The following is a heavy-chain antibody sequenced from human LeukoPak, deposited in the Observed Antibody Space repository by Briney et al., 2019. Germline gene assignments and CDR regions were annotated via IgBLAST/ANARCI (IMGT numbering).Heavy chain of an antibody. CDR2: IYHSGST. D-gene: IGHD4-23*01. CDR3: ARLYYGGITYYYYYMDV. J-gene: IGHJ6*03. Sequence: SETPSLTCAVSGYPISSGYYWGWIRQPPGKGLEWIGSIYHSGSTYYNPSLKSRVTISVDTSKNQFSLKLSSVTAADTAVYYCARLYYGGITYYYYYMDVWGKGTTVTVSS. V-gene: IGHV4-38-2*01. CDR1: GYPISSGYY.